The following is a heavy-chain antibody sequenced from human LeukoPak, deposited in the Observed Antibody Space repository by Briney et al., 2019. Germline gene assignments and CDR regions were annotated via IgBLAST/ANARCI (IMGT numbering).Heavy chain of an antibody. CDR2: IYYSGST. V-gene: IGHV4-39*07. D-gene: IGHD6-19*01. Sequence: SETLSLTCTVSGGSISSSSYYWGWIRQPPGKGLEWIGSIYYSGSTYYNPPLKSRVTISVDTSKNQFSLKLSSVTAADTAVYYCARVRYSSGWYRGENWFDPWGQGTLVIVSS. CDR3: ARVRYSSGWYRGENWFDP. J-gene: IGHJ5*02. CDR1: GGSISSSSYY.